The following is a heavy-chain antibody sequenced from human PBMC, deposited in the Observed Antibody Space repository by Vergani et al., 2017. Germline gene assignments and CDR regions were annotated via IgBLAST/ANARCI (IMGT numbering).Heavy chain of an antibody. V-gene: IGHV1-69*01. D-gene: IGHD2-15*01. CDR3: ARAGIVVVVAANDYYMDV. CDR2: IIPIFGTA. J-gene: IGHJ6*03. CDR1: GGTFSSYA. Sequence: QVQLVQSGAEVKKPGSSVKVSCKASGGTFSSYAISWVRQAPGQGLEWMGGIIPIFGTANYAQTFQGRVTIAADESTSPAYMELSSLRSEDTAVYYCARAGIVVVVAANDYYMDVWGKGTTVTVSS.